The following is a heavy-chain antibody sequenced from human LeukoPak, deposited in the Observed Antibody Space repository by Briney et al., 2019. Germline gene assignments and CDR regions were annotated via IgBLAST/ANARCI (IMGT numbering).Heavy chain of an antibody. CDR1: GGSISSYY. Sequence: SETLSLTCTVSGGSISSYYWSWIRQPPGKGLEWIGYIYYSGSTDYNPSLKSRVTISVDTSKNQFFLKLSSVTAADTAVYYCARVGYYDSSGSNYKLNAFDIWGQGTMVTVSS. CDR2: IYYSGST. D-gene: IGHD3-22*01. V-gene: IGHV4-59*01. J-gene: IGHJ3*02. CDR3: ARVGYYDSSGSNYKLNAFDI.